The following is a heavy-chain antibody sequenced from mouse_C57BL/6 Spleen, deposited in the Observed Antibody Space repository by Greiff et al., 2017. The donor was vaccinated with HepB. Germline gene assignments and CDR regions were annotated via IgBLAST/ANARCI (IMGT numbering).Heavy chain of an antibody. Sequence: QVQLQQPGAELVKPGASVKMSCKASGYTFTSYWITWVKQRPGQGLEWIGDIYPGSGSTNYNEKFKSKATLTVDTSSSTAYMQLSSLTSEDSAVYYCARSYYGSRDWYDDVWGTGTTVTVSS. CDR3: ARSYYGSRDWYDDV. V-gene: IGHV1-55*01. CDR1: GYTFTSYW. D-gene: IGHD1-1*01. J-gene: IGHJ1*03. CDR2: IYPGSGST.